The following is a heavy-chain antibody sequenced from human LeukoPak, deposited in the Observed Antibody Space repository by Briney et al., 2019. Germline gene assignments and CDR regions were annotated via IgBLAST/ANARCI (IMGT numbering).Heavy chain of an antibody. J-gene: IGHJ4*02. CDR2: IYYISNT. Sequence: PSETLSLTCTVSGASVGSAVYYWSWIRQPPGGGLEWIGYIYYISNTNYNPSLKSRVTMSVDPSKNQFSLKLNSVTAADTAVYYCARTQSQSGSYRYYFGYWGQGTLVTVSS. CDR1: GASVGSAVYY. D-gene: IGHD1-26*01. V-gene: IGHV4-61*08. CDR3: ARTQSQSGSYRYYFGY.